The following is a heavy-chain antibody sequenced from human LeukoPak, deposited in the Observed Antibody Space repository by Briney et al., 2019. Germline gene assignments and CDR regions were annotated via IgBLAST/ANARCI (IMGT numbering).Heavy chain of an antibody. CDR1: GFTFSSYW. J-gene: IGHJ4*02. CDR2: IKQDGSEK. V-gene: IGHV3-7*01. Sequence: GGSLRLSCVVSGFTFSSYWMSWVRQAPGKGLEWVANIKQDGSEKYYVDSVKGRFTISRDNAKNSLYLQMNSLRAEDTAVYYCARDLVGACDYWGQGTLVTVSS. CDR3: ARDLVGACDY. D-gene: IGHD1-26*01.